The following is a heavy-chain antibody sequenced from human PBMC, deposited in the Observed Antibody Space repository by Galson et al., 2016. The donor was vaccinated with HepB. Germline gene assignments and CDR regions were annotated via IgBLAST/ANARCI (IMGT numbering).Heavy chain of an antibody. D-gene: IGHD1-1*01. CDR2: ISTNSGST. CDR3: ARDANWNLDY. V-gene: IGHV1-18*01. Sequence: SVKVSCKASGYIFTRNGISWVRQAPGQGLEWLGWISTNSGSTNYAQKVQDRITMTTDTSTSTVYMELRSLTSDDTAVYYCARDANWNLDYWGQGTLVTVSS. J-gene: IGHJ4*02. CDR1: GYIFTRNG.